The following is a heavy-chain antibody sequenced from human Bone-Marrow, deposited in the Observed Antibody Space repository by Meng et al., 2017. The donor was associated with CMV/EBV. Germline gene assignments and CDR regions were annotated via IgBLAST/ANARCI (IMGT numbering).Heavy chain of an antibody. CDR3: VRAHTSTLYPLWLDY. J-gene: IGHJ4*02. V-gene: IGHV5-51*01. Sequence: GGSLRLSCKASGYSFTSYWIGWVRQMPGKGLEWMGIIYPGDSDTKYSSSFQGQVTILADNSLTTAYLQWSSLKDSDTAMYYCVRAHTSTLYPLWLDYWGRGTLVTVSS. CDR1: GYSFTSYW. D-gene: IGHD2-2*01. CDR2: IYPGDSDT.